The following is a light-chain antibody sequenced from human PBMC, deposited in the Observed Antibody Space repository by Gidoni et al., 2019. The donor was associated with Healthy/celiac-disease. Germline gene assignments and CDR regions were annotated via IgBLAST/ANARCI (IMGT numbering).Light chain of an antibody. Sequence: DIQMTQSPSSLSASVGDRVTIPCRASQSISSYLNWYQEKPGKAPKLLIYAASSLQSGVPLRFSGSGSGTDFTLTISSLQPEDFATYYCQQSYRTPYTFGQGTKLEIK. CDR3: QQSYRTPYT. CDR2: AAS. J-gene: IGKJ2*01. V-gene: IGKV1-39*01. CDR1: QSISSY.